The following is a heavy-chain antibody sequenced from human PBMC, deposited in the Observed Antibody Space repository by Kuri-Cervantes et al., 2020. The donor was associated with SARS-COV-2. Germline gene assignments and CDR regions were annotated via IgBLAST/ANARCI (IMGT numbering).Heavy chain of an antibody. V-gene: IGHV4-34*01. CDR1: GGSFSGYY. Sequence: SQTLSLTCAVYGGSFSGYYWSWIRQPPGKGLEWIGDIYHSGTTNYNPSLKSRVTVSVDTSKNQFSLNLSSVTAADTAVYYCARAGVADILTGYSPHGVDYWGQGTLVTVSS. CDR2: IYHSGTT. D-gene: IGHD3-9*01. CDR3: ARAGVADILTGYSPHGVDY. J-gene: IGHJ4*02.